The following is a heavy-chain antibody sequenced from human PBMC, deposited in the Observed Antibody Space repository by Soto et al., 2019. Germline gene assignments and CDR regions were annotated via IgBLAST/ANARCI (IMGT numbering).Heavy chain of an antibody. Sequence: SETLSLTCAVYGGSFSGYYWSWIRQPPGKGLEWIGEINHSGSTNYNPSLKSRVTISVDTSKNQFSLKLSSVTAADTAVYYCARGSRYSGYQNLFDPWGQGTLVTVSS. D-gene: IGHD5-12*01. J-gene: IGHJ5*02. V-gene: IGHV4-34*01. CDR1: GGSFSGYY. CDR2: INHSGST. CDR3: ARGSRYSGYQNLFDP.